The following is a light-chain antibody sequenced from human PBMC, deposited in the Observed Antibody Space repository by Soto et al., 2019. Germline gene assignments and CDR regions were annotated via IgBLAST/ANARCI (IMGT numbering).Light chain of an antibody. CDR2: GAS. Sequence: EIVLTRSPGTLSLSPGERATLSCRASQSVSNNYLAWYQQKPGQAPRLLIYGASSRATGIPDKFGGSGSGTDFTLTISSLEPEDFAVYYCQQYGSSPPLTFGGGTKVEIK. CDR3: QQYGSSPPLT. CDR1: QSVSNNY. V-gene: IGKV3-20*01. J-gene: IGKJ4*01.